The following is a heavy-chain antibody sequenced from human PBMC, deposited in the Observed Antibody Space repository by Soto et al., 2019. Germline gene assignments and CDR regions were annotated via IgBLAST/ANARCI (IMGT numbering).Heavy chain of an antibody. D-gene: IGHD1-26*01. Sequence: PGGSLRLSCAASGFTFSSYRMNWVRQAPGKGLEWVSTISSSSSYIYYADSVKGRFTISRDNAKNSLYLQMNRLRAEDTAVYYCARDEWERPSDAFDFWGQGTMVTVSS. CDR2: ISSSSSYI. CDR3: ARDEWERPSDAFDF. J-gene: IGHJ3*01. V-gene: IGHV3-21*01. CDR1: GFTFSSYR.